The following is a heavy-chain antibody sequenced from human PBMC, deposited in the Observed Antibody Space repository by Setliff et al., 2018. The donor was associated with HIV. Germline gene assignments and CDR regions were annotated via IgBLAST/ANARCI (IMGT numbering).Heavy chain of an antibody. D-gene: IGHD3-22*01. CDR3: ARPPLLNYYDSSGYSHDAFDI. J-gene: IGHJ3*02. CDR1: GGTFSSYT. V-gene: IGHV1-69*05. CDR2: IIPIFGTA. Sequence: ASVKVSCKASGGTFSSYTISWVRQAPGQGLEWMGGIIPIFGTANFAQKFQGRVTITTDESTSTAYMELSSLRSEDTAMYYCARPPLLNYYDSSGYSHDAFDIWGQGTMVT.